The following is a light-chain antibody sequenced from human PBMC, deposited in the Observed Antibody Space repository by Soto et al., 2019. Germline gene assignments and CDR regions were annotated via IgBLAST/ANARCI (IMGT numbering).Light chain of an antibody. CDR1: SSDVGSYNR. V-gene: IGLV2-18*02. Sequence: QSVLTQPPSVSGSPGQSVTISCTGTSSDVGSYNRVSWYQQPPGTAHKLMIYEVNNRPSGVPDRFSGSKSGNTASLTISGLQAEDEADYYCCSYTSSSVLFGGGTKLTVL. CDR3: CSYTSSSVL. CDR2: EVN. J-gene: IGLJ2*01.